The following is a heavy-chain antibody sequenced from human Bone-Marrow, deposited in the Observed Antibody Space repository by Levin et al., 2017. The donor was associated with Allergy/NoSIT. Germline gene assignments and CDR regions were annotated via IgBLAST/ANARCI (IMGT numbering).Heavy chain of an antibody. CDR3: ARERRPGADSPVPASALDY. CDR1: GYDFLAYG. J-gene: IGHJ4*02. Sequence: ASVKVSCKASGYDFLAYGVSWVRQAPGQGLEWLGWINSYNGHTKFAENFQGRVTMSTDTSTTTAYMELGSLRSGDTAVYYCARERRPGADSPVPASALDYWGQGTLVTVSS. V-gene: IGHV1-18*01. D-gene: IGHD2-2*01. CDR2: INSYNGHT.